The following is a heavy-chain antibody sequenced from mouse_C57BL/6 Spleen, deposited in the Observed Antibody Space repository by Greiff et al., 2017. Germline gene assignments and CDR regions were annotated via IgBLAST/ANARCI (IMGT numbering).Heavy chain of an antibody. Sequence: QVQLKESGPELVKPGASVKISCKASGYAFSSSWMNWVKQRPGKGLEWIGRIYPGDGDTNYNGQFKGKATLTADKSSSTAYMQLSSLTSEDSAVYFCARSENYYGSSYWYFDVWGTGTTVTVSS. CDR1: GYAFSSSW. J-gene: IGHJ1*03. D-gene: IGHD1-1*01. V-gene: IGHV1-82*01. CDR2: IYPGDGDT. CDR3: ARSENYYGSSYWYFDV.